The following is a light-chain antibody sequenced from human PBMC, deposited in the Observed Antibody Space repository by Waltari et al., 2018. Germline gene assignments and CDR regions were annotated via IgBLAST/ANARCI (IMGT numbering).Light chain of an antibody. CDR2: GST. CDR3: QSYDTSLSVV. V-gene: IGLV1-40*01. CDR1: GSTLRAGLE. Sequence: QSVLTQPPSASGAPGQRVTISCTGRGSTLRAGLESHWYPQRPRAAPKLLIYGSTSRPLGVPARFFGSTSGTSASLAITGLQAEDEADYYCQSYDTSLSVVFGGGTKLTVL. J-gene: IGLJ3*02.